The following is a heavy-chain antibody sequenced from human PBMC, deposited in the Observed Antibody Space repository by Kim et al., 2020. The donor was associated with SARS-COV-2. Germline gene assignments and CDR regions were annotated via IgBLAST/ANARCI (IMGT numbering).Heavy chain of an antibody. CDR3: AKSLSKTIPSGCFDR. CDR1: GGSFYSYY. D-gene: IGHD3-10*01. CDR2: VYYSGRT. V-gene: IGHV4-59*12. Sequence: SETLSLTCTVSGGSFYSYYWSWIRQPPGKGLEWIGYVYYSGRTNCNPSLKSRVTISVDRSKNQFSLKLSSVAAADTAVHYCAKSLSKTIPSGCFDRWCPG. J-gene: IGHJ5*02.